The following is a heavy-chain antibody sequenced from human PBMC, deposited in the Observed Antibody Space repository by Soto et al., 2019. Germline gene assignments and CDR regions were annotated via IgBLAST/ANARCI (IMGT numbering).Heavy chain of an antibody. Sequence: GGSLRLSCAASGFTFSSYAMSWVRQAPGKGLEWVSAISGSGGSTYYADSVKGRFTISRDNSKNTLYLQMNSLRAEDTAVYYCAKDGPAYCSSTSCYADYWGQGTLVTVSS. CDR2: ISGSGGST. CDR1: GFTFSSYA. J-gene: IGHJ4*02. V-gene: IGHV3-23*01. CDR3: AKDGPAYCSSTSCYADY. D-gene: IGHD2-2*01.